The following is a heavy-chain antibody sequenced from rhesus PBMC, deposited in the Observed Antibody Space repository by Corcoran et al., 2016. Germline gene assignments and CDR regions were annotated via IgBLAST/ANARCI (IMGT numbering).Heavy chain of an antibody. CDR3: ARDRRIAAAGTGFDY. CDR2: ISGSGGIT. V-gene: IGHV4-173*01. D-gene: IGHD6-31*01. Sequence: QLQLQESGPGLVKPSATLSLTCAVSGGSISSNYWSWIRQPPGKGLEWIGRISGSGGITDDNPPLKSRVTISTDTSKNQFSLKLSSVTAADTAVYYCARDRRIAAAGTGFDYWGQGVLVTVSS. CDR1: GGSISSNY. J-gene: IGHJ4*01.